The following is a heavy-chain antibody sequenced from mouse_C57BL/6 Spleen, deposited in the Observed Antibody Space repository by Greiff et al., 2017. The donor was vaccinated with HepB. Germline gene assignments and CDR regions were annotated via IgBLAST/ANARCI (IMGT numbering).Heavy chain of an antibody. V-gene: IGHV1-26*01. Sequence: EVQLQQSGPELVKPGASVKISCKASGYTFTDYYMNWVKQSHGKSLEWIGDINPNNGGTSYNQKFKGKATLTVDNSSSTAYMELRSLTYEDSAVYYWATRSQSYGSFAYWGQGTLVTVSA. CDR2: INPNNGGT. J-gene: IGHJ3*01. CDR1: GYTFTDYY. CDR3: ATRSQSYGSFAY. D-gene: IGHD1-1*01.